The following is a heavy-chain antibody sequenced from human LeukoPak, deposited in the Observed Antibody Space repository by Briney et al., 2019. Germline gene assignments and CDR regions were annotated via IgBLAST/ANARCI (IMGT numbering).Heavy chain of an antibody. V-gene: IGHV3-23*01. CDR3: AIFYHSSGWYGPYDY. D-gene: IGHD6-19*01. CDR1: GFTFSNYA. J-gene: IGHJ4*02. Sequence: GGSLRLSCAASGFTFSNYAMTWVPQAPGKGLEWVSVISGSGGSTYYADSVKGRFTISRDNSKNTLYVQMNSLRAEDTAVYFCAIFYHSSGWYGPYDYWGQGTLVTVSS. CDR2: ISGSGGST.